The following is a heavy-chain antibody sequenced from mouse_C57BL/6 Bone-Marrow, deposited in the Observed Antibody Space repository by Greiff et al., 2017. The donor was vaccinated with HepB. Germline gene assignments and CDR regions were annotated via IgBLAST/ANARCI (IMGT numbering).Heavy chain of an antibody. CDR3: ARVVDYGEVYFDV. Sequence: QVQLQQSGPELVKPGASVKISCKASGYAFSSSWMNWVKQRPGKGLEWIGRIYPGDGDTNYTGKFKGKATLTADKSSSTAYMQLSSLTSEDSAVYFCARVVDYGEVYFDVWGTGTTVTVSS. CDR2: IYPGDGDT. V-gene: IGHV1-82*01. D-gene: IGHD1-1*01. J-gene: IGHJ1*03. CDR1: GYAFSSSW.